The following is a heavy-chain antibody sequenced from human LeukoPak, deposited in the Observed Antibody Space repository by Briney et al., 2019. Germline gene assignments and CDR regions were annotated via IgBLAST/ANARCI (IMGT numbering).Heavy chain of an antibody. CDR3: ARFSVVVAAIDY. V-gene: IGHV3-64*01. CDR2: ISSNGGST. Sequence: PGGSLRLSCAASGFTFSSYAMHWVRQAPGKGLEYVSAISSNGGSTYYANSVKGRFAISRDNSKNTLYLQMGGLRAEDMAVYYCARFSVVVAAIDYWGQGTLVTVSS. CDR1: GFTFSSYA. D-gene: IGHD2-15*01. J-gene: IGHJ4*02.